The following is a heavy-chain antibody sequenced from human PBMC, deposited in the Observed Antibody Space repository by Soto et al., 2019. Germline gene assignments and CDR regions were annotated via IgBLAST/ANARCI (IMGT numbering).Heavy chain of an antibody. CDR2: ISAYNGNT. CDR3: ARAVTPYCSSTSCYYYYGMDV. CDR1: GYTFTSHG. V-gene: IGHV1-18*01. J-gene: IGHJ6*02. D-gene: IGHD2-2*01. Sequence: QVQLVQSGAEVKKPGASVKVSCKASGYTFTSHGISWVRQAPGQGLEWMGWISAYNGNTNYAQKLQGRVTMTTDTSTSTAYMELRSLRSDDTAVYYCARAVTPYCSSTSCYYYYGMDVWGQGTTVTVSS.